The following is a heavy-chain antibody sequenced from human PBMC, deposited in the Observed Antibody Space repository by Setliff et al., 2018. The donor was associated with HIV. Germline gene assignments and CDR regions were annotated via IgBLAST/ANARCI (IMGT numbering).Heavy chain of an antibody. V-gene: IGHV4-34*01. CDR3: ARGVARQVVIDRWFDP. CDR1: GGSFSGYH. J-gene: IGHJ5*02. CDR2: IYHTGNT. Sequence: KTSETLSLTCAVYGGSFSGYHWNWIRQFPGKGLEWIGEIYHTGNTQYNPSLKSRVTMSEETSKNQFSLKLKSVTAADTAIYYCARGVARQVVIDRWFDPWGQGTPVTVSS. D-gene: IGHD2-21*01.